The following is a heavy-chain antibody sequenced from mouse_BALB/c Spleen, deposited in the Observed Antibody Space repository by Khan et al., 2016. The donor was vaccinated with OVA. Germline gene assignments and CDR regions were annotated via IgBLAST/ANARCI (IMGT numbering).Heavy chain of an antibody. J-gene: IGHJ3*01. Sequence: EVQLQQSGPDLVKPGASVKISCKASGYSFTSYYMSWVKQSHGKSLEWIGRVNPNTDNINYNQEFKGKAILTVDKSSNTAYIELSSLTSEDSAVYCWSGGYYFFASWGQGTLVTVSA. D-gene: IGHD1-1*01. CDR1: GYSFTSYY. CDR3: SGGYYFFAS. CDR2: VNPNTDNI. V-gene: IGHV1-26*01.